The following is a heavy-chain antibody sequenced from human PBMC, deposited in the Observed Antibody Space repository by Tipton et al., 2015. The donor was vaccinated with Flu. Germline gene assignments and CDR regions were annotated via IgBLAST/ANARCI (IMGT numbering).Heavy chain of an antibody. V-gene: IGHV3-49*03. CDR2: IRSNAYGGTT. J-gene: IGHJ6*03. CDR3: TREDVYSSSWHRVGPDPPSYYYYMDV. Sequence: SLRLSCTASGFTFGDYIMDWFRQAPGKGLEWVGFIRSNAYGGTTEYAASVKGRFTISRDDSRGIAHLQMNSLKTEDTAVYYCTREDVYSSSWHRVGPDPPSYYYYMDVWGKGTTVTVSS. D-gene: IGHD6-13*01. CDR1: GFTFGDYI.